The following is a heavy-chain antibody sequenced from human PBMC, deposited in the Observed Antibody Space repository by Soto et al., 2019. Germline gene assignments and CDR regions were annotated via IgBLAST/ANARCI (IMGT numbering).Heavy chain of an antibody. CDR1: GFSFVDYA. CDR3: AKATTNGGWFNPFDS. V-gene: IGHV3-23*01. Sequence: SLRLSCAASGFSFVDYAMNWVRQAPGKGLEWVSGLSGSGTSTYYADSVKGRFTISRDNSRDTLFLQMNSLTADDTAVYYCAKATTNGGWFNPFDSWGQGALVTVSS. J-gene: IGHJ4*02. D-gene: IGHD6-19*01. CDR2: LSGSGTST.